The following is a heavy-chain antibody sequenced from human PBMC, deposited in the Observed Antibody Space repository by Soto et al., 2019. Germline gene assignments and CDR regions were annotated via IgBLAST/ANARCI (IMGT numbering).Heavy chain of an antibody. D-gene: IGHD3-9*01. CDR2: ISGSGGST. CDR1: GFAFSSYA. V-gene: IGHV3-23*04. J-gene: IGHJ4*02. Sequence: EVQLVESGGGLVQPGGSLRLSCAASGFAFSSYAMSWVRQAPGKGLEWVSAISGSGGSTYYADSVKGRFTISRDNSKNTLYLQMNSLRAEDTAVYYGARDAVGWLEENYCDYWGQGTLVTVSS. CDR3: ARDAVGWLEENYCDY.